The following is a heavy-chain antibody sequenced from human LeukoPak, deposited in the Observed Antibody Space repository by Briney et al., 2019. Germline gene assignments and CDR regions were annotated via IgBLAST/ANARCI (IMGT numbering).Heavy chain of an antibody. V-gene: IGHV2-5*02. Sequence: SGPTLVNPTQPLTLTCTFSGFSLSTSGVGVGWIRQPPGKALEWLALISWDDEKRYSPSLKSRLTITKDTSKNQVVLTKTNMDPVDTATYYCAHLPGIAAADYRGQGTLVTVSS. CDR3: AHLPGIAAADY. D-gene: IGHD6-13*01. CDR1: GFSLSTSGVG. CDR2: ISWDDEK. J-gene: IGHJ4*02.